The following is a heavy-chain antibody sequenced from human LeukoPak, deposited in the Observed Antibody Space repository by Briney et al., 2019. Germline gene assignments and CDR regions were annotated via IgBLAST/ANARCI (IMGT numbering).Heavy chain of an antibody. CDR1: GFTFSSYW. CDR2: INSDGSST. J-gene: IGHJ4*02. D-gene: IGHD3-9*01. V-gene: IGHV3-74*01. CDR3: ARGNDIYYFDY. Sequence: PGGSLRLSCAASGFTFSSYWMHWVRQAPGKGLVWVSRINSDGSSTSYADSVKGRFTISRDNSKNTLYLQMNSLRAEDTAVYYCARGNDIYYFDYWGQGTLVTVSS.